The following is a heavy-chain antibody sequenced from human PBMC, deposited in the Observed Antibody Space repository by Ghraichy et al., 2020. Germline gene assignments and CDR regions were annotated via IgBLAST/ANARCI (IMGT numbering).Heavy chain of an antibody. D-gene: IGHD3-10*01. Sequence: GGSLRLSCAASGFTFSIYWMTWVRQAPGEGLEWLANINQDGSGTYYVGSVKGRFTISRDNAKSSLYLQMNSLRVEDTAVYYCLTLGQEGYYGSGTHFGYWGQGTLVTGSS. CDR2: INQDGSGT. CDR3: LTLGQEGYYGSGTHFGY. J-gene: IGHJ4*02. V-gene: IGHV3-7*01. CDR1: GFTFSIYW.